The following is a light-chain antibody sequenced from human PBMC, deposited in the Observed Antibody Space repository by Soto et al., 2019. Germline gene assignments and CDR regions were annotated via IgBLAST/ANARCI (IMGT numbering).Light chain of an antibody. Sequence: QSALTQPASVSGSPGQSITISCTGTSNDVRGYNYVSWYQHHPGKAPKLIIYDVTHRPSGVSDRFSGSKSGNTASLTISGLQADDEADYYCSSYTTLTSLYVFGTGTRSPS. CDR1: SNDVRGYNY. CDR2: DVT. J-gene: IGLJ1*01. V-gene: IGLV2-14*01. CDR3: SSYTTLTSLYV.